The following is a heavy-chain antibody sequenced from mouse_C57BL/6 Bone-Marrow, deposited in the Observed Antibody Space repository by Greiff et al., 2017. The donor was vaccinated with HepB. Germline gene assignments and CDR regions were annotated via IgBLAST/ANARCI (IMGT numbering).Heavy chain of an antibody. J-gene: IGHJ4*01. Sequence: VQLQQPGAELVRPGTSVKLSCKASGYTFTSYWMHWVKQRPGQGLEWIGVIDPSDSYTNYNQKFKGKATLTVDTSSSTAYMQLSSLTSEDSAVYYCASYYYGSSYLYYAMDYWGQGTSVTVSS. V-gene: IGHV1-59*01. CDR2: IDPSDSYT. CDR3: ASYYYGSSYLYYAMDY. CDR1: GYTFTSYW. D-gene: IGHD1-1*01.